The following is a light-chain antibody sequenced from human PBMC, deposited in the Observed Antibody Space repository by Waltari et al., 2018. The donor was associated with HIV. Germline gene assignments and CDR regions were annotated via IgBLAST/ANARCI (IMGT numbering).Light chain of an antibody. CDR3: MQALQTPFT. CDR2: LGS. J-gene: IGKJ3*01. V-gene: IGKV2-28*01. CDR1: QSLLHGNGYNY. Sequence: DIVMTQSPLSLPVTPGEPASISCRSSQSLLHGNGYNYLDWYLQKPGQSPQLLIYLGSNRASGVPDRFSGSGSGTDFTLKISRVEAEDVGVYYCMQALQTPFTFGPGTKVDIQ.